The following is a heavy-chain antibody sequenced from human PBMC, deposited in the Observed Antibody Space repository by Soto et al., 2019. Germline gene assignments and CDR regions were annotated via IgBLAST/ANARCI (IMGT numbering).Heavy chain of an antibody. D-gene: IGHD6-13*01. Sequence: EAQLVESGGGLVQPGGSLRLSCAASGFTFSNYEMHWVRQAPGKGLEYVSGISNNGAHTDYAKSVKGRFTIYRDNSENTLYLQMGSLRAEDMALYYCARRGYGSRWPNVNMDVWGKGTTVTVSS. V-gene: IGHV3-64*01. J-gene: IGHJ6*03. CDR3: ARRGYGSRWPNVNMDV. CDR2: ISNNGAHT. CDR1: GFTFSNYE.